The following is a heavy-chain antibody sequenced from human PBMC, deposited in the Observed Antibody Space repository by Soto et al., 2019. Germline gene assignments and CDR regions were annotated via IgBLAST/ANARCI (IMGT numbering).Heavy chain of an antibody. V-gene: IGHV3-48*03. D-gene: IGHD1-26*01. Sequence: EVQLVESGGGLVQTGGSLRLSCEASGFSFKSFEMNWVRQAPGKGLEWVSYINDDGSTTYYADSVKGRFIISRDNAKSFVHLQMNSLSAEDTAVYFCARDESGKNGGHYEMDVWGQGTTVTVSS. J-gene: IGHJ6*02. CDR1: GFSFKSFE. CDR2: INDDGSTT. CDR3: ARDESGKNGGHYEMDV.